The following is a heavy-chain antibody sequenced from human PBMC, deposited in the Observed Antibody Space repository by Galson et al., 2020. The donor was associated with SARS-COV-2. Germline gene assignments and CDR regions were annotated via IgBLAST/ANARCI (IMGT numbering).Heavy chain of an antibody. J-gene: IGHJ4*02. CDR1: GFTFSSYA. D-gene: IGHD3-22*01. CDR3: ATPRNYYDIIGSFDY. V-gene: IGHV3-23*01. Sequence: GESLKISCAASGFTFSSYAMSWVRQAPGKGLEWVSAISGSGGSTYYADSVKGRFTISRDNSKNTLFPQMNSLGAEDTAVYYRATPRNYYDIIGSFDYWGQGTLVTVSS. CDR2: ISGSGGST.